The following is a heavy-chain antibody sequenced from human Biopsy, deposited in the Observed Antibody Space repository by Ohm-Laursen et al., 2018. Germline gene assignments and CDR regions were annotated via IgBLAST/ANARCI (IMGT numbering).Heavy chain of an antibody. CDR1: GYTFTSYG. CDR3: GSAATSGASHHWPHF. CDR2: INTENGNT. Sequence: SVKVSCKASGYTFTSYGISWVRQAPGQGLEWMGWINTENGNTIYAQNLQGRVTMTADTSTSTAYMEVTSLRSDDTAVYYCGSAATSGASHHWPHFWGQGTLVTVSS. V-gene: IGHV1-18*01. D-gene: IGHD4/OR15-4a*01. J-gene: IGHJ4*02.